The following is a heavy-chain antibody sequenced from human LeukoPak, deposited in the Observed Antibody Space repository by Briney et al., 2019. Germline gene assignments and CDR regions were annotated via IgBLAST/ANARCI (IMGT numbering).Heavy chain of an antibody. CDR3: AKTSGIAARPGDY. Sequence: AGGSLRLSCAASGFTFSSDAMSWVRQAPGKGLEWVSAISGGGGGTYYADSVKGRFTISRDNSKNTLYLQMNSPRAEDTAVYYCAKTSGIAARPGDYWGQGTLVTVSS. D-gene: IGHD6-6*01. CDR1: GFTFSSDA. V-gene: IGHV3-23*01. CDR2: ISGGGGGT. J-gene: IGHJ4*02.